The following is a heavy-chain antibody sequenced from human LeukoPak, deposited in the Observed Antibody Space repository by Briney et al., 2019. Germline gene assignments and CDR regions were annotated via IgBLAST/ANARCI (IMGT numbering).Heavy chain of an antibody. CDR1: GGSISSSRYY. J-gene: IGHJ3*02. V-gene: IGHV4-39*01. CDR2: IYYSGST. D-gene: IGHD2-2*01. CDR3: ARNCSRTSCSGTFDI. Sequence: SETLSLTCTVSGGSISSSRYYWGWIRQPPGKGLEWIGSIYYSGSTHYNPSQKSRVTISVDTSKKQFFLRLSSGTAADTAVYYCARNCSRTSCSGTFDIWGRGTMVTVSS.